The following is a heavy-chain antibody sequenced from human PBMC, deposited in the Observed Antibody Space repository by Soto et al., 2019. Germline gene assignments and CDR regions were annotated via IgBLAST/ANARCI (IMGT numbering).Heavy chain of an antibody. CDR2: IYPGDSDT. CDR1: GYSFTSYW. Sequence: PGESLKISCKGSGYSFTSYWIGWVRQMPGKGLEWMGIIYPGDSDTRYSPSFQGQVTISADKSISTAYLQWSSLKASDTAMYYCARHGSPESFGDYYYYHYGMAFCGQGTTVPVSS. J-gene: IGHJ6*02. CDR3: ARHGSPESFGDYYYYHYGMAF. D-gene: IGHD4-17*01. V-gene: IGHV5-51*01.